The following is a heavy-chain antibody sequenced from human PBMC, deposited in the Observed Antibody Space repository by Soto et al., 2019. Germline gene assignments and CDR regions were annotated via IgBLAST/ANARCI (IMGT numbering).Heavy chain of an antibody. CDR1: GFTFSSYA. D-gene: IGHD3-16*01. V-gene: IGHV3-23*01. CDR2: ISGSGGST. Sequence: EVQLLESGGGLVQPGGSLRLSCAASGFTFSSYAMSWVRQAPGKGLEWVSAISGSGGSTYYADSVKGRFTISRDNSKNTLYLQMNSLRDEDTAVYYCAKDWKRLHLGEYDALDIWGQGTMVTVSS. J-gene: IGHJ3*02. CDR3: AKDWKRLHLGEYDALDI.